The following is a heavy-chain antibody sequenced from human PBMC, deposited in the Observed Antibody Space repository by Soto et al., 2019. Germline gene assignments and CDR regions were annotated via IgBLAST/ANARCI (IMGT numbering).Heavy chain of an antibody. V-gene: IGHV4-31*03. CDR1: GGSISSGGYY. CDR3: AGESGSSGYGFWALDY. J-gene: IGHJ4*02. Sequence: SETLSLTCTVSGGSISSGGYYWSWIRQHPGKGLEWIGYIYYSGSTYYNPSLKSRVTISVDTSKNQFSLKLSSVTAADTAVYYCAGESGSSGYGFWALDYWGQGTLVTVSS. D-gene: IGHD3-22*01. CDR2: IYYSGST.